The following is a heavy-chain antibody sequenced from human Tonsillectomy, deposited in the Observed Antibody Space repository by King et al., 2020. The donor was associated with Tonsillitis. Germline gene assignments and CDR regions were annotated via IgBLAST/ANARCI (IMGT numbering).Heavy chain of an antibody. D-gene: IGHD2-8*01. CDR2: IKSKTDGGTT. CDR3: TTVPFRWVYEGYYYYMDV. CDR1: GFTFSHAW. J-gene: IGHJ6*03. Sequence: VQLVESGGGLVKPGGSLRLSCAASGFTFSHAWMSWVRQAPGKGLEWVGRIKSKTDGGTTDYAAPVKGRFTISRDDSKNTLYLQMNSLKTEDTAVYYCTTVPFRWVYEGYYYYMDVWGKGTTVTVSS. V-gene: IGHV3-15*01.